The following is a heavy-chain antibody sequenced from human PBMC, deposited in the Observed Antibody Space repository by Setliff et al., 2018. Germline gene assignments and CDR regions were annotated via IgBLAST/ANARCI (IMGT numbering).Heavy chain of an antibody. CDR1: GGSINNGSYY. V-gene: IGHV4-61*09. J-gene: IGHJ4*02. Sequence: PSETLSLTCTVSGGSINNGSYYWSWIRQPAGKGLEWIGYIYSSGSTNNNPSLKSRATISVDTSRNQFSLRLTSVTAADTAVYYCARGPNLYGDLDSWGLGTLVTVSS. CDR2: IYSSGST. D-gene: IGHD4-17*01. CDR3: ARGPNLYGDLDS.